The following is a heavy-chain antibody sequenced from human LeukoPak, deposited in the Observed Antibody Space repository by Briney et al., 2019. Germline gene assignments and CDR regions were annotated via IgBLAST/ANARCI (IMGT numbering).Heavy chain of an antibody. CDR2: ISTDGKDK. J-gene: IGHJ4*02. V-gene: IGHV3-30*18. CDR3: AKDQKWGPADYYFDS. CDR1: GFTLSNYA. Sequence: PGRSLRLSCAASGFTLSNYAMHWVRQAPGKGLEWVTVISTDGKDKKYADSVKGPFAISRDNSKNTLDLQMNSLRAEDTAVYYCAKDQKWGPADYYFDSWGQGTLVTVSS. D-gene: IGHD2-2*01.